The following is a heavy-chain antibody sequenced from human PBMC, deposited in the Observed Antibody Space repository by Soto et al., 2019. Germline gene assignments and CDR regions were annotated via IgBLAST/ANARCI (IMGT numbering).Heavy chain of an antibody. V-gene: IGHV2-5*02. CDR1: GFSLSTSGMG. Sequence: QITLKESGPTLVTPTQTLTLTCAFSGFSLSTSGMGVGWIRQSPVTAQEWLAFIYWDDDKRYSPSLKSRLTINKVTSKNQVVLIMTDMDPIDTATYYCAHRQEYSSSWNSGWFDPWGQGTLVTVSS. CDR2: IYWDDDK. J-gene: IGHJ5*02. CDR3: AHRQEYSSSWNSGWFDP. D-gene: IGHD6-13*01.